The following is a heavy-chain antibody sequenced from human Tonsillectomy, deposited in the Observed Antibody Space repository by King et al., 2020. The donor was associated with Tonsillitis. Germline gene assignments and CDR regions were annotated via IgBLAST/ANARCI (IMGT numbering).Heavy chain of an antibody. CDR3: ARARTTFYYGMDV. V-gene: IGHV2-26*02. CDR2: IFSNDEK. D-gene: IGHD2/OR15-2a*01. CDR1: GFSLSNTRMG. J-gene: IGHJ6*02. Sequence: TLKESGPVLVKPTETLTLTCTVSGFSLSNTRMGVRWIRQPPGKALEWLAHIFSNDEKSYSTSLKSRLTISSDASKSQVVLTMTNMDPVDTATYYCARARTTFYYGMDVWGQGTTVTVSS.